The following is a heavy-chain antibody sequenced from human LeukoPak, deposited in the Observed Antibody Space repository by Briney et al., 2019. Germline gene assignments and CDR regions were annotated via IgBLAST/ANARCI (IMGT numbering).Heavy chain of an antibody. V-gene: IGHV3-21*01. CDR3: ARDQGSGINYYYYYMDV. J-gene: IGHJ6*03. CDR1: GFTFSSYW. Sequence: PGGSLRLSCAASGFTFSSYWMTWVRQAPGEGLEWVSSISSSSSYIYYADSVKGRFTISRDNAKNSLYLQMNGLRAEDTAVYYCARDQGSGINYYYYYMDVWGKGTTVTDSS. D-gene: IGHD3-10*01. CDR2: ISSSSSYI.